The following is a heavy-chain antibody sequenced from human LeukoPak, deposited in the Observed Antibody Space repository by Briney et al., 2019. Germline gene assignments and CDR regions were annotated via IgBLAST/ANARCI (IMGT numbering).Heavy chain of an antibody. Sequence: GGSLVLSCAASGFPFDDYAMHWGRAGPGKGLGGGSGISWDSGSISDADSVKGRFTISRDNAKNSLYLQMNSLRAEDTALYYCAKDFQDIVVVPAAFTHHHYYYGMDVWGQGTTVTVSS. V-gene: IGHV3-9*01. CDR3: AKDFQDIVVVPAAFTHHHYYYGMDV. J-gene: IGHJ6*02. D-gene: IGHD2-2*01. CDR1: GFPFDDYA. CDR2: ISWDSGSI.